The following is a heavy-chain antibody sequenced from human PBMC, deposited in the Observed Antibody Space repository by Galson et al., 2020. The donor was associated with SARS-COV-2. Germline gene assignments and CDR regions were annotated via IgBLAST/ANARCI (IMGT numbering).Heavy chain of an antibody. D-gene: IGHD2-15*01. CDR1: GFTFSSYA. V-gene: IGHV3-64*01. CDR2: ISSNGGST. Sequence: GGSLRLSCAASGFTFSSYAMHWVRQAPGKGLEYVSAISSNGGSTYYANSVKGRFTISRDNSKNTLYLQMGSLRAEDMAVYYCARGSHGGNFYDAFDIWGQGTMVTVSS. J-gene: IGHJ3*02. CDR3: ARGSHGGNFYDAFDI.